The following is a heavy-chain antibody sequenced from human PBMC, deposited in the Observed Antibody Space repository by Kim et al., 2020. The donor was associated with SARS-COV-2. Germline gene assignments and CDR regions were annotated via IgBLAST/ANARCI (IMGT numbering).Heavy chain of an antibody. D-gene: IGHD1-26*01. V-gene: IGHV4-34*01. J-gene: IGHJ5*02. CDR3: ARVGSGSSGVWFDP. CDR1: GGSFSGYY. Sequence: SETLSLTCAVYGGSFSGYYWSWIRQPPGKGLEWIGEINHSGSTNYNPSLKSRVTISVDTSKNQFSLKLSSVTAADTAVYYCARVGSGSSGVWFDPWGQGTLVTVSS. CDR2: INHSGST.